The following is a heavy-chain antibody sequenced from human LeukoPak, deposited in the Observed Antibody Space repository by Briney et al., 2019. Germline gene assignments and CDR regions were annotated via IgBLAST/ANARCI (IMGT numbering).Heavy chain of an antibody. CDR1: GFTVSSNY. J-gene: IGHJ4*02. V-gene: IGHV3-66*01. CDR3: ATTYDSSGYFDY. D-gene: IGHD3-22*01. Sequence: GGSLRLSCAASGFTVSSNYMSWVRQAPGEGLEWVSVIYSGGSTYYADSVKGRFTISRDNSKNTLYLQMNSLRAEDTAVYYCATTYDSSGYFDYWGQGTLVTVSS. CDR2: IYSGGST.